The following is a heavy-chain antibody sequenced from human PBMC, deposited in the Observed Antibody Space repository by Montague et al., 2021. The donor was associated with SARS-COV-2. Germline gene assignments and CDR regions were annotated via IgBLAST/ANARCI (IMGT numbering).Heavy chain of an antibody. CDR1: GGSISSYY. D-gene: IGHD3-16*01. J-gene: IGHJ4*02. V-gene: IGHV4-59*01. CDR2: IYFSGST. CDR3: ASGGERSLPERPLDY. Sequence: SETLSLTCTVSGGSISSYYWSWIRQPPGKGLEWIGYIYFSGSTNYNPSLKSRVTISVDTSKNQFELTLSSVTAADTAVSFCASGGERSLPERPLDYWGQGTLVTVSS.